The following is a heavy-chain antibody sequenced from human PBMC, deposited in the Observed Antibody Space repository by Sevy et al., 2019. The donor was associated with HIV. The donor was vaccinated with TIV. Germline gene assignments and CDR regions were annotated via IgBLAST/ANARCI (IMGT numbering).Heavy chain of an antibody. CDR2: IHSSGTT. V-gene: IGHV4-59*01. J-gene: IGHJ5*02. D-gene: IGHD5-12*01. CDR1: SGSISSYY. CDR3: TRATPVRSGDDSLNWFDP. Sequence: SETLSLTCTVSSGSISSYYWSWIRQPPGKGLEYIGYIHSSGTTNYNPSLKSRVTISVDTSKNQFSLNLRSVTAADTAVYYCTRATPVRSGDDSLNWFDPWGQGTLVTVSS.